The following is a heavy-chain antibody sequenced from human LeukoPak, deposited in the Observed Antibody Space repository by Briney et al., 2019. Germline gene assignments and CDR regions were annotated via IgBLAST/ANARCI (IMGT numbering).Heavy chain of an antibody. D-gene: IGHD3-10*01. CDR2: INHSGST. CDR1: GGSFSGYY. V-gene: IGHV4-34*01. Sequence: SETLSLTCAVYGGSFSGYYWSWVRQPPGKGLEWIGEINHSGSTNYNPSLKSRVTISVDTSKNQLSLKLSSVTAADTAVYYCARKEEPLWFGELLYPFDYWGQGTLVTVSS. CDR3: ARKEEPLWFGELLYPFDY. J-gene: IGHJ4*02.